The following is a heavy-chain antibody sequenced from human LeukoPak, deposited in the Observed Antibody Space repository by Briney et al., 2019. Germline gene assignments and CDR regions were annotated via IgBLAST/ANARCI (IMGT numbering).Heavy chain of an antibody. J-gene: IGHJ4*02. CDR2: ISSNGGST. Sequence: GGSLRLSCAASGFTFSSYAMHWVRQAPGKGLEYVSAISSNGGSTYYANSVEGRFTISRDNSKNTLYLQMGSLRAEDMAVYYCARDVSPYYDGYFDYWGQGTLVTVSS. D-gene: IGHD3-22*01. CDR1: GFTFSSYA. CDR3: ARDVSPYYDGYFDY. V-gene: IGHV3-64*01.